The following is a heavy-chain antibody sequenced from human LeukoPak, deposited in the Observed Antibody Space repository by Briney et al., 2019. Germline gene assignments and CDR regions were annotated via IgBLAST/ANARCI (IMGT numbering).Heavy chain of an antibody. Sequence: SETLSLTCTVSGGSISSFYWSWIRQPPGKGLEYIGYISYSETTSYNPSLKSRVTTSVDTSKNQFSLKLTSVTAADTAVYYCARDKGLPQAFDIWGQGTMVTVSS. V-gene: IGHV4-59*01. D-gene: IGHD5/OR15-5a*01. CDR2: ISYSETT. CDR1: GGSISSFY. CDR3: ARDKGLPQAFDI. J-gene: IGHJ3*02.